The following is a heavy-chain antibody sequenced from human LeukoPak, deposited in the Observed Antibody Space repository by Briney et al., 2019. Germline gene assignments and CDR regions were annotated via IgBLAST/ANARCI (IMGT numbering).Heavy chain of an antibody. D-gene: IGHD3-3*01. Sequence: GASVKVSCKASGYTFTGYYMHWVRQAPGQGLEWMGWINPNSGGTNYAQKFQGRVTMTRDTSISTAYTELSRLRSDDTAVYYCARVVQYYDFWSGYSSFDYWGQGTLVTVSS. V-gene: IGHV1-2*02. CDR3: ARVVQYYDFWSGYSSFDY. CDR2: INPNSGGT. J-gene: IGHJ4*02. CDR1: GYTFTGYY.